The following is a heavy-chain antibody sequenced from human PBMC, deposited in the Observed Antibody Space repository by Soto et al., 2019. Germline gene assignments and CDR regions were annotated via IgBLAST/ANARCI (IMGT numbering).Heavy chain of an antibody. D-gene: IGHD7-27*01. CDR2: MNPNSGNP. Sequence: QVQLVQSGAELKKPGASVKVSCKASGYTFTSYDINWVRQATGQGFEWMGWMNPNSGNPGYAQKFQGRVTMTRHTSITTAYMELNSLRSEDTAVYSCARSPRNWGFDYWGQGTLVTVSS. V-gene: IGHV1-8*01. CDR1: GYTFTSYD. J-gene: IGHJ4*02. CDR3: ARSPRNWGFDY.